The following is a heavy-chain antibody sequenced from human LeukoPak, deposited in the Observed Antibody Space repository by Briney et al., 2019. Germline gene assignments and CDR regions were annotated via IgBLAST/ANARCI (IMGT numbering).Heavy chain of an antibody. CDR2: ISHSGST. D-gene: IGHD1-26*01. Sequence: SETLSLTCTVSGDSITNYYGGWIRQPPGKGLEWIAYISHSGSTRYNPSLKSRVIISVDTSKNQFSLKLSSVTAVDTAVYYCARDARVGASDAFDIWGQGTMVTVSS. J-gene: IGHJ3*02. V-gene: IGHV4-59*01. CDR1: GDSITNYY. CDR3: ARDARVGASDAFDI.